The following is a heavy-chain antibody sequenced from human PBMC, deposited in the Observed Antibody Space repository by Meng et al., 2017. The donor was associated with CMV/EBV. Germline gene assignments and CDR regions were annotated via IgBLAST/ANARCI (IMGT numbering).Heavy chain of an antibody. CDR3: AKGKGGCSSTSCYTACDY. CDR2: TSGSGGST. CDR1: GFTFSSYA. V-gene: IGHV3-23*01. D-gene: IGHD2-2*02. Sequence: GESLKISCAASGFTFSSYAMSWVRQAPGKGLEWVSATSGSGGSTYYADSVKGRFTISRDNSKNTLYLQMNSLRAEDTAVYYCAKGKGGCSSTSCYTACDYWGQGTLVTVSS. J-gene: IGHJ4*02.